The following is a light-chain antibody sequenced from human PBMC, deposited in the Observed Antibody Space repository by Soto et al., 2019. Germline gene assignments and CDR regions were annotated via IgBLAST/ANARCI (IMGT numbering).Light chain of an antibody. J-gene: IGKJ4*01. CDR1: QTISSW. CDR3: QQANSFPLT. Sequence: DIQMTQSPSTLSGSVGDRVTITCRASQTISSWLAWYQQKPGKAPKLLIYAASSLQSGGPSRFSGSGSGTDFTLTISSLPPEDFATYYCQQANSFPLTFGGGSKVEIK. V-gene: IGKV1-12*01. CDR2: AAS.